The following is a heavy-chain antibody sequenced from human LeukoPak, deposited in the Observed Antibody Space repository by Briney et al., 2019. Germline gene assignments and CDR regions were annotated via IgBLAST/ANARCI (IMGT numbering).Heavy chain of an antibody. Sequence: GGSLRLSCAASGFTFSSYWLIRVRQAPGKGLEWVSYISNSGNAKYYAGSVKGRFTISRDSAKNSLYLQMNSLRAEDTAVYYCARDGGLLYDTFHSYYYGMDVWGQGTTVTVSS. CDR3: ARDGGLLYDTFHSYYYGMDV. J-gene: IGHJ6*02. CDR1: GFTFSSYW. V-gene: IGHV3-48*04. CDR2: ISNSGNAK. D-gene: IGHD3-3*01.